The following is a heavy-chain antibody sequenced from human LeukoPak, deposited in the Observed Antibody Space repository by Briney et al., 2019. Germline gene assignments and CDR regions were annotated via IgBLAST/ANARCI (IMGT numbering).Heavy chain of an antibody. CDR1: GFTFSSYA. J-gene: IGHJ4*02. D-gene: IGHD4-17*01. V-gene: IGHV3-23*01. CDR3: ARETHGVNFDY. CDR2: ISGSGGGT. Sequence: GGSLRLSCAASGFTFSSYAMSWVRQAPGKGLEWVSAISGSGGGTFYADSVKGRFTISRDNSKNTLYLQLNSLSAEDTAMYYCARETHGVNFDYWGQGTLVTVSS.